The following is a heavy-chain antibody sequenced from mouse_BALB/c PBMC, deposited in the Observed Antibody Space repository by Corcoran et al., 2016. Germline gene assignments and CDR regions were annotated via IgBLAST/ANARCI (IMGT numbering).Heavy chain of an antibody. J-gene: IGHJ3*01. Sequence: QVTLKASGPGILKQSKTLSLTCSFSVFSLITSGMGVPCIRQPSGRGLEWLAHIWWDDDKYYNPSLKSQVKISKDTSRNQVFLKITNVDTAATATYYCARRGHYDDVSAYWGQGSLVTVSA. CDR3: ARRGHYDDVSAY. CDR2: IWWDDDK. CDR1: VFSLITSGMG. D-gene: IGHD2-4*01. V-gene: IGHV8-8*01.